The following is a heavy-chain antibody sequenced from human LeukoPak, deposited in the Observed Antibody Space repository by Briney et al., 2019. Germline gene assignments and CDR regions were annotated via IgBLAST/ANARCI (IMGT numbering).Heavy chain of an antibody. CDR3: ARVLSSGWYFWSRGDRSREYFDY. V-gene: IGHV3-7*01. Sequence: GGSLRLSSAASGFTFSSYWMSWVRQAPGKGLEWVANIKEDGSDKYYVDSVKGRFTISRDNAKNLLYLQMNNLRAEDTAVYYCARVLSSGWYFWSRGDRSREYFDYWGQGTLVTVSS. CDR2: IKEDGSDK. CDR1: GFTFSSYW. D-gene: IGHD6-19*01. J-gene: IGHJ4*02.